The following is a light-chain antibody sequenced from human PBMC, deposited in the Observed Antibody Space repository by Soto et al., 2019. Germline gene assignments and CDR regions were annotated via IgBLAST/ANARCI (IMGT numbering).Light chain of an antibody. CDR2: ASS. J-gene: IGKJ5*01. CDR1: QSRGSNF. Sequence: DIVLTQSPGTLSLSPGERATLSCKTSQSRGSNFLAWYQHKPGQAPRLLIYASSNRATGIPDRFSGIASGTDFTLTINRLEPEDFAVYYFQLYGISPHFGQGTRLEIK. CDR3: QLYGISPH. V-gene: IGKV3-20*01.